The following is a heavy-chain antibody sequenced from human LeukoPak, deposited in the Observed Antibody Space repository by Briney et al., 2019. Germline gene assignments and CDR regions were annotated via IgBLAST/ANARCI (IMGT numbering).Heavy chain of an antibody. CDR3: ARDPDGDYDFDY. V-gene: IGHV1-18*01. D-gene: IGHD4-17*01. CDR1: GYTFISYG. J-gene: IGHJ4*02. CDR2: ISTYNGHT. Sequence: ASVTVSCKTSGYTFISYGISWVRQAPGQGLEWMGWISTYNGHTSYAQKLQGRVTMTTDTSTNTAYMELRSLRSDDTAVYYCARDPDGDYDFDYWGQGTLVTVSS.